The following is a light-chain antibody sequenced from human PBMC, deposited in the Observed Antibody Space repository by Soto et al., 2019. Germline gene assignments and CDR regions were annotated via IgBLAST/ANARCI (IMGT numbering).Light chain of an antibody. CDR2: DAS. V-gene: IGKV3-11*01. CDR1: HGISTY. J-gene: IGKJ2*01. CDR3: QQRSNWPPKYT. Sequence: EIVLTQSPATLSLSPGERATLSCRASHGISTYLAWYLQKPGQAPRLLIYDASTRATGIPARFSGSGSGTDFTLTISSLEPEDFAVYYCQQRSNWPPKYTFGQGTKLEIK.